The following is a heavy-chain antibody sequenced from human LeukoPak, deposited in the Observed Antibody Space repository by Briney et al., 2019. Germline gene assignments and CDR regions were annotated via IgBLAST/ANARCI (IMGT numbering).Heavy chain of an antibody. Sequence: GGSLRLSCAASGFTFRSHGMHWVRQAPGKGLEWVANIKLDGSEKNYVDSVKGRFTISRDNTKNSLYLQMNGLRAEDTAVFYCARDQYDTWSRRGNFDSWGQGTLVIVSS. V-gene: IGHV3-7*03. J-gene: IGHJ4*02. D-gene: IGHD3-3*01. CDR3: ARDQYDTWSRRGNFDS. CDR1: GFTFRSHG. CDR2: IKLDGSEK.